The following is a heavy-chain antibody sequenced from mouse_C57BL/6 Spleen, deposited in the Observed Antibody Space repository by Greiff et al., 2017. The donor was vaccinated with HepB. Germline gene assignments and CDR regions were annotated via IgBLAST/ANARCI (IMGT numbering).Heavy chain of an antibody. CDR3: ARMRAGTAWFAY. CDR1: GYTFTSYW. Sequence: VQLQQPGAELVKPGASVKLSCKASGYTFTSYWMHWVKQRPGQGLEWIGMIHPNSGSTNYNEKFKSKATLTVDKSSSTAYMQLSSLTSEDSAVYYCARMRAGTAWFAYWGQGTLVTVSA. J-gene: IGHJ3*01. D-gene: IGHD3-3*01. CDR2: IHPNSGST. V-gene: IGHV1-64*01.